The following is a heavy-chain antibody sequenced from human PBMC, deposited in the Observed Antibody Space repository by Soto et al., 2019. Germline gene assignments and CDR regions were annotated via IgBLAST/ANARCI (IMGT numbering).Heavy chain of an antibody. D-gene: IGHD4-17*01. V-gene: IGHV1-8*01. Sequence: GASVKVSCKAAAYTFTSYDINWVRQATGQDFEWMGWMNPNNGNTAYAQKLQGRVTMTTDTSTSTAYMELRSLRSDDTAVYYCARETSFDYWGQGTLVTVSS. CDR3: ARETSFDY. J-gene: IGHJ4*02. CDR2: MNPNNGNT. CDR1: AYTFTSYD.